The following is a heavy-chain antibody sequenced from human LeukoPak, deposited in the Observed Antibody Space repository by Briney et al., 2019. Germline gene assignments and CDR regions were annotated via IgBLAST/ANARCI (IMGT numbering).Heavy chain of an antibody. V-gene: IGHV3-23*01. J-gene: IGHJ4*02. CDR1: GLTFSSYA. CDR2: ISGSGGST. CDR3: ASGGLWTNFDY. D-gene: IGHD5-18*01. Sequence: GGSLRLSCAASGLTFSSYAMSWVRQAPGKGLEWVSAISGSGGSTYYADSVKGRFTISRDNSKNTLYLQMNSLRAEDTAVYYCASGGLWTNFDYWGQGTLVTVSS.